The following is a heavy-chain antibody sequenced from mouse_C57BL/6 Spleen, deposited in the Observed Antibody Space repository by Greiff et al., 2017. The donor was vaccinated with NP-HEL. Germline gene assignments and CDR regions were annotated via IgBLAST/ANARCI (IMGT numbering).Heavy chain of an antibody. V-gene: IGHV1-7*01. Sequence: QVQLQQSGAELAKPGASVKLSCKASGYTFTSYWMHWVKQRPGQGLEWIGYINPSSGYTKYNQKFKDKATLTADKSSSTAYMQLSSLTYEDSAVYYCAQDSSDSLYAMDYWGQGTSVTVSS. CDR3: AQDSSDSLYAMDY. CDR1: GYTFTSYW. J-gene: IGHJ4*01. D-gene: IGHD3-2*02. CDR2: INPSSGYT.